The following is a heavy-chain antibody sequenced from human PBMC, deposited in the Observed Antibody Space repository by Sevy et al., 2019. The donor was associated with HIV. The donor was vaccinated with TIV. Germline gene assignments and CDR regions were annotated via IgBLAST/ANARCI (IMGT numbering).Heavy chain of an antibody. CDR1: GFTFSSYS. D-gene: IGHD1-26*01. Sequence: QLGGSLRLSCAASGFTFSSYSMNWVRQAPGKGLEWVSYISSSSSTIYYADSVKGRFTISRDNAKNSLYLQMNSLRDEDTAVYYCARDVREWEPPDYDAFDIWGQGTMVTVSS. CDR3: ARDVREWEPPDYDAFDI. CDR2: ISSSSSTI. J-gene: IGHJ3*02. V-gene: IGHV3-48*02.